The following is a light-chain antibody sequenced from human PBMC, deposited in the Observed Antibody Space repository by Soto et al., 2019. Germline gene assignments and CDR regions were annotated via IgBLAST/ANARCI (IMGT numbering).Light chain of an antibody. CDR1: QSVGNN. CDR2: GAS. Sequence: EIVMTQSPATLSVSPGERTTLSCRASQSVGNNLAWYQQKPGQAPRLLIYGASSRATGIPGRFSGSGSGTDFTLTISRLEPEDFAVYYCQQYGSSPWTFGQGTKVDIK. J-gene: IGKJ1*01. V-gene: IGKV3-20*01. CDR3: QQYGSSPWT.